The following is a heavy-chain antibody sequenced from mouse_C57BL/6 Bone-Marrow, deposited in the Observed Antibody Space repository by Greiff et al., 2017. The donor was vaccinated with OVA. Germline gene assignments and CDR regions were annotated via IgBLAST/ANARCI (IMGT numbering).Heavy chain of an antibody. CDR1: GYTFTSYT. D-gene: IGHD1-1*01. Sequence: SGAELARPGASVKMSCKASGYTFTSYTMHWVKQRPGQGLEWIGYINPSSGYTKYNQKFKDKATLTADKSSSTAYMQLSSLTSEDSAVYYCAGSYYYGSSYSAWFAYWGQGTLVTVSA. V-gene: IGHV1-4*01. CDR2: INPSSGYT. J-gene: IGHJ3*01. CDR3: AGSYYYGSSYSAWFAY.